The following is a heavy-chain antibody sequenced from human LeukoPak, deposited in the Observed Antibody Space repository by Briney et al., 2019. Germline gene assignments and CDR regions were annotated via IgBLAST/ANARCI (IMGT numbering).Heavy chain of an antibody. CDR3: ASLRHQWELLEAGFDY. J-gene: IGHJ4*02. Sequence: SETLSLTCTVSGGSISSSSYYLGWIRQPPGKGLEWIGSIYYSGSTYYNPSLKSRVTISVDTSKNQFSLKLSSVTAADTAVYYCASLRHQWELLEAGFDYWGQGTLVTVSS. CDR1: GGSISSSSYY. D-gene: IGHD1-26*01. CDR2: IYYSGST. V-gene: IGHV4-39*01.